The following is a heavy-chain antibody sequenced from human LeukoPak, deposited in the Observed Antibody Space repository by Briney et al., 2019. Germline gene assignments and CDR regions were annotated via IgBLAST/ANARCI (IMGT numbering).Heavy chain of an antibody. V-gene: IGHV7-4-1*02. CDR1: GYTFTSYA. Sequence: ASVKVSCKASGYTFTSYAMNWVRQAPGQGLEWMGWINTNTGNPTYAQGFTGRFVFSLDTSVSTAYLQISSLKAEGTAVYYCARNSHYDFWSGYYFSYYYYMDVWGKGTTVTVSS. CDR3: ARNSHYDFWSGYYFSYYYYMDV. CDR2: INTNTGNP. J-gene: IGHJ6*03. D-gene: IGHD3-3*01.